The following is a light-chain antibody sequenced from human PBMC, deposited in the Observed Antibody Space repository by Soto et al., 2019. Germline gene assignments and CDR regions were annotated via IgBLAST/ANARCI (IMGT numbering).Light chain of an antibody. J-gene: IGKJ5*01. Sequence: EIVLTQSPATLSLSPGERATLSCRASQSVSTYLAWYQQTPGRPPRLLIYDASKRAPGIPARFSGSGSGTDFTLTVSSLEPEDFAVYYCQQSSNWQGTFGRGTRLEIK. CDR2: DAS. V-gene: IGKV3-11*01. CDR1: QSVSTY. CDR3: QQSSNWQGT.